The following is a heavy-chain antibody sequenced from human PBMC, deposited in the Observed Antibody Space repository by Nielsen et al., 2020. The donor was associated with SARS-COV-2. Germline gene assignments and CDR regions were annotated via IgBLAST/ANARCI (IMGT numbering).Heavy chain of an antibody. J-gene: IGHJ6*02. Sequence: ASVKVSCKASGYTFTGYYMHWVRQAPGQGLEWMGRINPNSGGTNYAQKFQGRVTMTRDTSISTAYMELSRLRSDDTAVYYCARVAEEVGYYYYYGMDVWGQGTTVTVSS. CDR3: ARVAEEVGYYYYYGMDV. CDR2: INPNSGGT. CDR1: GYTFTGYY. D-gene: IGHD1-26*01. V-gene: IGHV1-2*06.